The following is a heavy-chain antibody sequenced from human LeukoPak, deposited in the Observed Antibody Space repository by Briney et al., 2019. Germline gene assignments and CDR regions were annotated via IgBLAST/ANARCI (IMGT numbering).Heavy chain of an antibody. D-gene: IGHD2-2*01. CDR1: GFTFSSYS. Sequence: GGSLRLSCAASGFTFSSYSMNWVRQAPGKGLEGVSSISSSSSNIYYAYALKGRFIIFRDNDKNSLYLQMNRLSADAAAVYCWARRLYCSSTSCSYYFDYWGQGTLVTVSS. CDR2: ISSSSSNI. CDR3: ARRLYCSSTSCSYYFDY. V-gene: IGHV3-21*01. J-gene: IGHJ4*02.